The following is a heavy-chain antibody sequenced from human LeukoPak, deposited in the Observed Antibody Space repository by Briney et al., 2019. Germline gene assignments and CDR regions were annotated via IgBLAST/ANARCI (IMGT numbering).Heavy chain of an antibody. CDR2: IIPIFGTA. CDR3: ARDRITMTSSGTTSMD. V-gene: IGHV1-69*05. CDR1: GGTFSSYA. J-gene: IGHJ4*02. D-gene: IGHD3-22*01. Sequence: GASVKVSCKASGGTFSSYAISWVRQAPGQGLEWMGRIIPIFGTANYAQKFQGRVTITTDESTSTAYMELSSPRSEDTAVYYCARDRITMTSSGTTSMDWGQGTLVTVSS.